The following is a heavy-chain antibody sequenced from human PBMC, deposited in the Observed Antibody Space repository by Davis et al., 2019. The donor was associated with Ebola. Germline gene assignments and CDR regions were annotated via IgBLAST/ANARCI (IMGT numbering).Heavy chain of an antibody. CDR2: INPNSGGT. CDR1: GYTFTGYY. CDR3: AREGSSSISDY. Sequence: ASVKVSCKASGYTFTGYYIHWVRQAPGQGLEWMGWINPNSGGTNYAQKFQGRVTMTRDTSISTACMELSRLTSDDTAVYYCAREGSSSISDYWGQGTLATVSS. V-gene: IGHV1-2*02. J-gene: IGHJ4*02. D-gene: IGHD6-6*01.